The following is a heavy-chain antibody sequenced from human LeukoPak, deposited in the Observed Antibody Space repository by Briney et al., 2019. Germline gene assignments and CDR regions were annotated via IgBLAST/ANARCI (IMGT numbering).Heavy chain of an antibody. CDR2: IIPILGIA. Sequence: SVKVSCKASGGTFSSYAISRVRQAPGQGLEWMGRIIPILGIANYAQKFQGRVTITADKSTSTAYMELSSLRSEDTAVYYCATSSCSSTSCYTAVFDYWGQGTLVTVS. D-gene: IGHD2-2*02. J-gene: IGHJ4*02. CDR1: GGTFSSYA. V-gene: IGHV1-69*04. CDR3: ATSSCSSTSCYTAVFDY.